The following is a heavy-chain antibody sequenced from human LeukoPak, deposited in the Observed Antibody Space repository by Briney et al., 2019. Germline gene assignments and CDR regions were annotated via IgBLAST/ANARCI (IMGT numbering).Heavy chain of an antibody. CDR3: ARTGHCSSTSCYEFDY. CDR1: GGSISSRSFY. CDR2: TYYSGTT. D-gene: IGHD2-2*01. V-gene: IGHV4-39*01. Sequence: SSETLSLTCTVSGGSISSRSFYWGWLRQPPGRGLEWIGTTYYSGTTYYNPSLRSRVTMSVDTSKNQFSLKLSSVTAADTAVYYCARTGHCSSTSCYEFDYWGQGTLVTVSS. J-gene: IGHJ4*02.